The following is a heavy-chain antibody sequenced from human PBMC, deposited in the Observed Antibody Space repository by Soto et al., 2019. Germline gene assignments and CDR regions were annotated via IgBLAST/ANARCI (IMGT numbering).Heavy chain of an antibody. D-gene: IGHD1-26*01. J-gene: IGHJ4*02. CDR3: ARVGGIVGATTHDY. Sequence: QVQLQESGPGLVKPSQTLALTCTVSGGSISSGDYYWSWIRQPPGTGLEWIGYLYYSGSTYYNPSLKSRVTISVDTSKNQFSLKLSSVTAADTAVYYWARVGGIVGATTHDYCGQGTLVTVSS. V-gene: IGHV4-30-4*01. CDR1: GGSISSGDYY. CDR2: LYYSGST.